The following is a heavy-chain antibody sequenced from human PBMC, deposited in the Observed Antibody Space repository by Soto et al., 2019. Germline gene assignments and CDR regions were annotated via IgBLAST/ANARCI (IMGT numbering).Heavy chain of an antibody. CDR3: ATHYSGSYWWYFDY. CDR1: GYTLTELS. D-gene: IGHD1-26*01. V-gene: IGHV1-24*01. J-gene: IGHJ4*02. CDR2: FDPEDGET. Sequence: ASVKVSCKVSGYTLTELSMHWVRQAPGKGLEWMGGFDPEDGETIYAQKFQGRVTMTEDTYTDTAYMELSSLRSEDTAVYYCATHYSGSYWWYFDYWGQGTLVTVSS.